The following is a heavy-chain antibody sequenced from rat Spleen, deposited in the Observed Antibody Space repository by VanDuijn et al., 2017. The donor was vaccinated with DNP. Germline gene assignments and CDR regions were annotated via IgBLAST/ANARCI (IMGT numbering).Heavy chain of an antibody. CDR1: GFTFSNYD. Sequence: EVQLVESGGGLVQPGRSMKLSCAASGFTFSNYDMAWVRQAPTKGLEWVAYISTGGGSTYYRDSVKGRFTISRDNAKSTLYLQMDSLRSEDTATYYCARHRTIMPYYYVMDAWGQGASVTVSS. CDR3: ARHRTIMPYYYVMDA. D-gene: IGHD1-12*01. CDR2: ISTGGGST. J-gene: IGHJ4*01. V-gene: IGHV5-25*01.